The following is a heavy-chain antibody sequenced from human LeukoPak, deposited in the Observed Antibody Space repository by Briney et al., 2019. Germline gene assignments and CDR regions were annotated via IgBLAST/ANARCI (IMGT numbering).Heavy chain of an antibody. CDR3: TSHAAFDP. Sequence: GGSLRLSCAASGFTFNNAWMNWVRQAPGKGLEWVGRIKSENVGGTTDYAAPVKGRFTISRDDSENTVYLQMNSLKIEDTAVYYCTSHAAFDPWGQGTLVTVSS. CDR1: GFTFNNAW. J-gene: IGHJ5*02. CDR2: IKSENVGGTT. V-gene: IGHV3-15*01.